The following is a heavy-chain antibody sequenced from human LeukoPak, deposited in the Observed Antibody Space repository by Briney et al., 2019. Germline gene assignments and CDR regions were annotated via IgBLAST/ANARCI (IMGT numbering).Heavy chain of an antibody. Sequence: SETLSLTCTVSGGSISSYYWSWIRQPPGKGLEWIGYIYYSGSTNYNPSLKSRVTLSLDTSKNQLSLKLSSMTAADTAVYYCARPRSSGWYGAFDIWGQGTMVTVSS. CDR3: ARPRSSGWYGAFDI. CDR1: GGSISSYY. D-gene: IGHD6-19*01. CDR2: IYYSGST. V-gene: IGHV4-59*08. J-gene: IGHJ3*02.